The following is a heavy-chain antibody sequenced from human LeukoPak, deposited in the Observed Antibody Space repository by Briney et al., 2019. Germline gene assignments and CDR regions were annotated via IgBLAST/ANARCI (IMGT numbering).Heavy chain of an antibody. D-gene: IGHD2-15*01. J-gene: IGHJ6*02. CDR1: GFTFDDYG. CDR2: ISDSGGST. V-gene: IGHV3-64D*09. Sequence: PGGSLRLSCAASGFTFDDYGMSWVRQAPGKGLEYVSAISDSGGSTYYADSVKGRFTISRDNSKNTLYLQMSSLRAEDTAVYFCVRGYSFGPYGMDVWGRGTTVTVSS. CDR3: VRGYSFGPYGMDV.